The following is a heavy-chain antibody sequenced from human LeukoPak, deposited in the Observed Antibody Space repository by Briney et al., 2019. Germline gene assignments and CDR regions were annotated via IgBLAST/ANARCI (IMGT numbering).Heavy chain of an antibody. V-gene: IGHV4-39*07. Sequence: PSQTLSLTCTVSGGSIISSDYYWGWIRQPPEQALEWIGNVYHSGTTYYNPSLKSRVTISVDTAKNQFSLNLNSVTAADTAVYYCATIVVNWNYMNYWGRGVLVTVSS. CDR2: VYHSGTT. D-gene: IGHD1-7*01. CDR1: GGSIISSDYY. J-gene: IGHJ4*02. CDR3: ATIVVNWNYMNY.